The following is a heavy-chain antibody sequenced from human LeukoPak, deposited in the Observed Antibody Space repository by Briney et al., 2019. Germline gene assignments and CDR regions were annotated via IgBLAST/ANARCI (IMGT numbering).Heavy chain of an antibody. CDR1: GFDFSDYW. D-gene: IGHD1-1*01. Sequence: QSGGSLRLSCAASGFDFSDYWMTWVRQAPGKGLEWVADMNQDGGARHYVDSVEGRFTISRDNAKNSLYLQMNSLRAEDTAVYYCARDPPDTTGAAFDIWGQGTMVTVSS. J-gene: IGHJ3*02. CDR2: MNQDGGAR. CDR3: ARDPPDTTGAAFDI. V-gene: IGHV3-7*01.